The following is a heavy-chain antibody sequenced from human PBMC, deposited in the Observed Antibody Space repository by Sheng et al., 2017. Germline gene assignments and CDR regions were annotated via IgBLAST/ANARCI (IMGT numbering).Heavy chain of an antibody. Sequence: QVQLQQWGAGLLKPSETLSLTCAVYGGSFSGYYWSWIRQPPGKGLEWIGEINHSGSTNYNPSLKSRVTISVDTSKNQFSLKLSSVTAADTAVYYCARGNSIVATIFDWYFDLWGRGTLVTVSS. V-gene: IGHV4-34*01. D-gene: IGHD5-12*01. J-gene: IGHJ2*01. CDR1: GGSFSGYY. CDR2: INHSGST. CDR3: ARGNSIVATIFDWYFDL.